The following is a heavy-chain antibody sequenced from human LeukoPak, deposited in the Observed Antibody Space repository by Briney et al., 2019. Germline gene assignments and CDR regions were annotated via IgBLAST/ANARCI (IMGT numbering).Heavy chain of an antibody. J-gene: IGHJ4*02. D-gene: IGHD3-22*01. CDR3: ARYYDRSGYWSTPHFDY. Sequence: RSSETLSLTCAVYGGSFSGYYWSWIRQPPGKGLEWIGEINHSGSTNYNPSLKSRVTISVDTSKNQFSLKLSSVTAEDTAVYYCARYYDRSGYWSTPHFDYWGQGTLSPSPQ. CDR2: INHSGST. CDR1: GGSFSGYY. V-gene: IGHV4-34*01.